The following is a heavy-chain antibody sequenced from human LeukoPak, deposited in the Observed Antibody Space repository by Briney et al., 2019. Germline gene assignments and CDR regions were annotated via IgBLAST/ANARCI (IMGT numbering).Heavy chain of an antibody. CDR1: GGSISSGDYY. D-gene: IGHD1-1*01. Sequence: SETLSLTCTVSGGSISSGDYYWSWIRQPPGKGLEWIGYIYYSGSTYYNPSLKSRVTVSVDTSKNQFSLKLSSVTAADTAVYYCARAGSDWNYNYYGMDVWGQGTTVTVSS. V-gene: IGHV4-30-4*01. CDR2: IYYSGST. CDR3: ARAGSDWNYNYYGMDV. J-gene: IGHJ6*02.